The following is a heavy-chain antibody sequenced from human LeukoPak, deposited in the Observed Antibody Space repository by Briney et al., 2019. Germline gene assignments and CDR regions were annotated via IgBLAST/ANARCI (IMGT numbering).Heavy chain of an antibody. CDR2: ISYDGNDK. V-gene: IGHV3-30*04. CDR1: GFIFRSYA. J-gene: IGHJ4*02. D-gene: IGHD6-19*01. CDR3: ARASQQWLFRVGFEY. Sequence: PGGSLRLSCAVSGFIFRSYAMHWVRQAPGEGLEWVAGISYDGNDKHYADSVKDRFIISRDNSKNILFLEMNSLRVEDTALYYCARASQQWLFRVGFEYWDQGNLVTVSS.